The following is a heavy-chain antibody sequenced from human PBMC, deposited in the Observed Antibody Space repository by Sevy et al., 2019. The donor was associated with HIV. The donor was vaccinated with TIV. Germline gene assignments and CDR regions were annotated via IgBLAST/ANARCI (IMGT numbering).Heavy chain of an antibody. V-gene: IGHV3-23*01. CDR2: FSFGCGRI. CDR3: AREGCTQPHDY. J-gene: IGHJ4*02. CDR1: GFTFAKYS. Sequence: GGSLRLSCAASGFTFAKYSMSWVHQAPGKGLEWVSTFSFGCGRINYADSVKGRFTISRDDSKNTLFLQMNSLRAEDTATYFCAREGCTQPHDYWGQGTLVTVSS. D-gene: IGHD2-8*01.